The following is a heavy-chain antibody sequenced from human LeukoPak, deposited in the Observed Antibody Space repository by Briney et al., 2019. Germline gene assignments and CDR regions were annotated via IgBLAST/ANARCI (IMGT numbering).Heavy chain of an antibody. CDR2: LNWNDDHT. J-gene: IGHJ4*02. V-gene: IGHV3-20*04. Sequence: GGSLRLSCAASGFTFHDHGMSWVRQPPGKGLEWVSALNWNDDHTGYADSVKGRFTISRDNAKKSLYLQMNSLTAEDTAFYYCAREEGPYFDCWGQGTLVTVSS. CDR3: AREEGPYFDC. CDR1: GFTFHDHG.